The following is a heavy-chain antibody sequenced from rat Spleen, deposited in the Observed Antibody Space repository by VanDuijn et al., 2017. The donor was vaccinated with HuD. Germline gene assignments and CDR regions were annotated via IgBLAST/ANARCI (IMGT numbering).Heavy chain of an antibody. CDR1: GFTFSSYG. D-gene: IGHD1-6*01. V-gene: IGHV5-19*01. J-gene: IGHJ3*01. CDR2: FSPSGGST. Sequence: EVQLVESGGGLVQPGRSLELSCAASGFTFSSYGMHWIRQAPTKGLEWVASFSPSGGSTYYRDSVKGRFTISRDNAKSTLYLQMDSLRSEDPATYYCATGGYTTDYYYDWFAYWGQGTLVTVSS. CDR3: ATGGYTTDYYYDWFAY.